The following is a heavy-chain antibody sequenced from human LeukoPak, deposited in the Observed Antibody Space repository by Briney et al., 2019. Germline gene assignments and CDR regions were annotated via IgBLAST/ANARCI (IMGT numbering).Heavy chain of an antibody. J-gene: IGHJ4*02. D-gene: IGHD1-26*01. CDR1: GYTFTSYG. Sequence: ASVKVSCKASGYTFTSYGISWVRQAPGQGLEWMGWISAYNGNTNYAQKLQGRVTMTRDMSTSTVYMELSSLRSEDTAVYYCARGSGSYPDYWGQGTLVTVSS. CDR2: ISAYNGNT. CDR3: ARGSGSYPDY. V-gene: IGHV1-18*01.